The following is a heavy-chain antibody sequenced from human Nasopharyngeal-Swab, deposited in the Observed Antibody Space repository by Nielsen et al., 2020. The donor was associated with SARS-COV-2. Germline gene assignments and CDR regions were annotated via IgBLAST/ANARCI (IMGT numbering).Heavy chain of an antibody. CDR3: ARHGSSSWSSYYYYGMDV. Sequence: SETLSLTCTVSGGPISSRSSYWGWIRQPPGKGLEWIGSIYYSGNTYYTPSLESRVTLSVDTSKNQFFLKLRSVTAADTAVYYCARHGSSSWSSYYYYGMDVWGQGTTVTVSS. V-gene: IGHV4-39*01. J-gene: IGHJ6*02. D-gene: IGHD6-13*01. CDR1: GGPISSRSSY. CDR2: IYYSGNT.